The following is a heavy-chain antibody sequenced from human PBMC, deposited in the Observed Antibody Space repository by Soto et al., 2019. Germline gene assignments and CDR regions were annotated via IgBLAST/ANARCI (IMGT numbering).Heavy chain of an antibody. D-gene: IGHD1-26*01. CDR1: GGTFSSYA. Sequence: QVQLVQSGAEVKKPGSSVKVCCKASGGTFSSYAISWVRQAPGQGLEWMGGIIPIFGTANYAQKFQGRVTITADESTSTAYMELSSLRSEDTAVYYCARGGSYYVRGDDAFDIWGQGTMVTVSS. V-gene: IGHV1-69*01. CDR3: ARGGSYYVRGDDAFDI. CDR2: IIPIFGTA. J-gene: IGHJ3*02.